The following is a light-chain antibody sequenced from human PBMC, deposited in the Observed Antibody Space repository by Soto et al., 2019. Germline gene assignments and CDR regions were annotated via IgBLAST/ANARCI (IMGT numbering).Light chain of an antibody. J-gene: IGLJ3*02. V-gene: IGLV1-40*01. CDR3: QSHDSSLSGWV. CDR1: SSNIGAGYD. CDR2: GNS. Sequence: QPVLTQPPSVSGAPGQRVTISCTGSSSNIGAGYDVHWYQQLPGTAPKLLIYGNSNRPSGVPDRFSGSKSGTSASLAITGLQAEDEADHYCQSHDSSLSGWVFGGGTKLTVL.